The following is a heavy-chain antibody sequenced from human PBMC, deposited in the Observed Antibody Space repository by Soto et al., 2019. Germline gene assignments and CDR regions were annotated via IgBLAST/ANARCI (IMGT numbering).Heavy chain of an antibody. V-gene: IGHV1-18*04. CDR1: GYTFTNYG. D-gene: IGHD2-2*01. CDR2: ISAYNGIT. Sequence: PVKVSCKASGYTFTNYGFTWLRQAPGQGLEWMGWISAYNGITNSAQKLQGRVTMTTDTSTSTAYMELRSLRSDDTAVYYCARDCSTSSCPFDYWGQGTLVTVSS. J-gene: IGHJ4*02. CDR3: ARDCSTSSCPFDY.